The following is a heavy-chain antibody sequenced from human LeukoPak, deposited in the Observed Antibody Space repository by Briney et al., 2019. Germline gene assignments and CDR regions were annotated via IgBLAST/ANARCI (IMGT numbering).Heavy chain of an antibody. J-gene: IGHJ4*02. Sequence: PGGSLRLSRAASGFTFSSYSMNWVRQAPGKGLEWVSFISSSSSYIYYTDSVKGRFTISRDNAKNSLYLQLNSLRAEDTALYYCARGEWSSSPFDYWGQGTLVTVSS. CDR2: ISSSSSYI. CDR3: ARGEWSSSPFDY. CDR1: GFTFSSYS. V-gene: IGHV3-21*01. D-gene: IGHD6-6*01.